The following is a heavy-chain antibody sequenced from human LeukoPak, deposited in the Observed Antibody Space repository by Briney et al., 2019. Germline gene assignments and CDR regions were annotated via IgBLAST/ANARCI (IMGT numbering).Heavy chain of an antibody. J-gene: IGHJ4*02. D-gene: IGHD3-16*01. Sequence: PGGSLRLSCAASGFTFTSYGMHWVRQAPGKGLEWVAVISYDGSNKYYADSVKGRFTISRDNSKNTLYLQMNSLRAEDTAVYYCARDWGHASNRWGQGTLVTVSS. CDR1: GFTFTSYG. CDR3: ARDWGHASNR. V-gene: IGHV3-30*03. CDR2: ISYDGSNK.